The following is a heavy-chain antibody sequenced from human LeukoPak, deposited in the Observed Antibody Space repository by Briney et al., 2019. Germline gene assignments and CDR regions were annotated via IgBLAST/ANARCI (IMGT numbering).Heavy chain of an antibody. Sequence: SGGSLRLSCAASAFTFGNYAMNWVRQALGKGLEWVSGLSGSGASTYYADSVKGRFTISRDNSKNTLYLQMNRLRAEDTAVYYCAKGSDRSGSYYLDYWGKGTLVTVSS. CDR3: AKGSDRSGSYYLDY. CDR1: AFTFGNYA. J-gene: IGHJ4*02. V-gene: IGHV3-23*01. CDR2: LSGSGAST. D-gene: IGHD3-10*01.